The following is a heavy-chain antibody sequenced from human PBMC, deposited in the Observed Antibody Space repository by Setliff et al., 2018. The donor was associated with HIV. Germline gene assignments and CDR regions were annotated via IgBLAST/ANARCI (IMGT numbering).Heavy chain of an antibody. CDR2: IRHTGGT. D-gene: IGHD2-15*01. CDR1: GGSIISYPNY. V-gene: IGHV4-39*01. J-gene: IGHJ5*02. CDR3: VGAHGGLGGGAGFDP. Sequence: PSETLSLTCTVPGGSIISYPNYWGWIRQPPGKGLEWLAGIRHTGGTYYYPWDTYYNPSLKSRGTMSVETSKNQISLKVTSVTASDTAVYYCVGAHGGLGGGAGFDPWGQGTLVTVSS.